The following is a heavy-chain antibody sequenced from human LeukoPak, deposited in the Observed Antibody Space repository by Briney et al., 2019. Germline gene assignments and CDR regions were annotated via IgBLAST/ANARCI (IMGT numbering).Heavy chain of an antibody. V-gene: IGHV1-18*01. CDR2: ISAYNGNT. CDR1: GYTFTSYG. J-gene: IGHJ5*02. D-gene: IGHD2-15*01. CDR3: ARDRGYCSGGSCTLNWFDP. Sequence: ASVKVSCKASGYTFTSYGISWVRQAPGQGLEWMGWISAYNGNTNYAQKFQGRVTMTRDTSISTAYMELSRLRSDDTAVYYCARDRGYCSGGSCTLNWFDPWGQGTLVTVSS.